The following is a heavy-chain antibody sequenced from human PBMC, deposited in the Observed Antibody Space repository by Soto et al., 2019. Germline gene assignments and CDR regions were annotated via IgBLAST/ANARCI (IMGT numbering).Heavy chain of an antibody. J-gene: IGHJ4*02. CDR2: IYYSGST. CDR1: GGSISSGDYY. D-gene: IGHD2-8*02. V-gene: IGHV4-30-4*01. Sequence: QVQLQESGPGLVKPSQTLSLTCTVSGGSISSGDYYWSWIRQPPGKGLEWIGYIYYSGSTYYNPSLKSXXTXSXXTSKNQFSLKLSSVTAADTAVYYCARDTGNQGLDYWGQGTLVTVSS. CDR3: ARDTGNQGLDY.